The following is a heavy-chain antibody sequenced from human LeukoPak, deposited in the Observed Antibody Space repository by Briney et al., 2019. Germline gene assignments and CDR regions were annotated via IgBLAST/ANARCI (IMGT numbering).Heavy chain of an antibody. CDR1: GFTFSTFA. V-gene: IGHV3-23*01. D-gene: IGHD6-19*01. J-gene: IGHJ4*02. Sequence: GSLRLSCAASGFTFSTFATSWVRQAPGKGLEWVSGIGGSGGNTYYADSVKGRSTISRDNSKNTLYLQMTSLKAEDTAVYYCAKVRSGWSPFDYWGRGTLVTVSS. CDR2: IGGSGGNT. CDR3: AKVRSGWSPFDY.